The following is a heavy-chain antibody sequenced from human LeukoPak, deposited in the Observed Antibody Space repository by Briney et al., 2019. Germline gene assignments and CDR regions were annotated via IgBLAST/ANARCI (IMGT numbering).Heavy chain of an antibody. V-gene: IGHV1-2*04. J-gene: IGHJ4*02. D-gene: IGHD1-20*01. CDR3: ARGAGVITGTTPTDY. CDR2: INPNSGGT. CDR1: GYTFTGYY. Sequence: GASVKVSCKASGYTFTGYYMHWVRQAPGQGLEWMGWINPNSGGTNYAQKFQGWVTMTRDTSISTAYMELSSLRSDDTAVYYCARGAGVITGTTPTDYWGQGTLVTVSS.